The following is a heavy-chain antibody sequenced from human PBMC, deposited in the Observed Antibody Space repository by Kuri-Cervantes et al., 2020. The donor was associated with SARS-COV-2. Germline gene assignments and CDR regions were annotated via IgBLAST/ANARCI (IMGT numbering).Heavy chain of an antibody. CDR3: AREVRGYHYGYFDY. CDR1: GGSLSPYY. J-gene: IGHJ4*02. CDR2: IYYSGTT. V-gene: IGHV4-59*12. Sequence: GSLRLSCSVSGGSLSPYYWSWIRQPPGTGLEYIGYIYYSGTTNCNPSLKSRVSISADTSKNQFSLKLNSVTAADTAVYYCAREVRGYHYGYFDYWGQGALVTVSS. D-gene: IGHD5-18*01.